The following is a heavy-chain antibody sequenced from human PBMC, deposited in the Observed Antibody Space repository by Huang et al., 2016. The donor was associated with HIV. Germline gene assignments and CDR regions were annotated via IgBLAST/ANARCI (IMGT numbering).Heavy chain of an antibody. J-gene: IGHJ4*02. CDR1: GFTVGAKY. Sequence: EVQLVESGGGLIQPGGSLRLSCAASGFTVGAKYMAGVRQAPGEGLEWVRLIYSGGTTYYSDPVKGRCTSSRDDAENTLYLHMTSLRAGDTAVYYCAKEGDTGAALGYWGQGTLVTVS. D-gene: IGHD2-8*02. V-gene: IGHV3-53*01. CDR3: AKEGDTGAALGY. CDR2: IYSGGTT.